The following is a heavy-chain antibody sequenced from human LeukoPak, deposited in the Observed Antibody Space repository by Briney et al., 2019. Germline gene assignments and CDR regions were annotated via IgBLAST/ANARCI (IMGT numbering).Heavy chain of an antibody. D-gene: IGHD1-1*01. V-gene: IGHV4-39*07. CDR1: GGSISSSSYY. J-gene: IGHJ6*02. CDR2: IYYSGST. CDR3: ARVGGTNYYYYGMDV. Sequence: SETLSLTCTVSGGSISSSSYYWGWIRQPPGKGLEWIGSIYYSGSTYYNPSLKSRVTISVDTSKNQFSLKLSSVTAADTAVYYCARVGGTNYYYYGMDVWGQGTTVTVSS.